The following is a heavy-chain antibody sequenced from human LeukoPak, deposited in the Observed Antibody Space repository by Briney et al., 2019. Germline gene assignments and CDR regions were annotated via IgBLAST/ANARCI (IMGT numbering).Heavy chain of an antibody. D-gene: IGHD6-19*01. CDR1: GFTFSSYA. Sequence: PGGSLRLSCAASGFTFSSYAMSWVRQAPGKGLEWVSSISGSGVSTFYADSVKGRFTIPRDNSENTLFLRLNSLRAEDTALYYCAKDGPSSGWSRGDFDYWGQGSLVTVSS. CDR2: ISGSGVST. J-gene: IGHJ4*02. CDR3: AKDGPSSGWSRGDFDY. V-gene: IGHV3-23*01.